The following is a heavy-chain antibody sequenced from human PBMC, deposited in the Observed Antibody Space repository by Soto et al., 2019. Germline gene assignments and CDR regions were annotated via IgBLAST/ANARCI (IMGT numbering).Heavy chain of an antibody. V-gene: IGHV2-5*02. Sequence: SGPTLVNPTQTLTLTCTFSGFSLSTSGVGVGWIRQPPGKALEWLALIYWDDDKRYSPSLKSRPTITKDTSKNQVVLTMTNMDPVDTATYYCAHRRRYYDSSGYYSCFDHRGQGTLFTVSS. D-gene: IGHD3-22*01. CDR1: GFSLSTSGVG. CDR3: AHRRRYYDSSGYYSCFDH. CDR2: IYWDDDK. J-gene: IGHJ4*02.